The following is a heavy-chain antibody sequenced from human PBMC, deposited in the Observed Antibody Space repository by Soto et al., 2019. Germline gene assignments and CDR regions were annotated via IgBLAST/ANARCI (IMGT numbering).Heavy chain of an antibody. V-gene: IGHV1-18*04. CDR1: GYTFTSYG. J-gene: IGHJ4*02. Sequence: QVQLVQSGAEGKKPGASVKVSCKASGYTFTSYGISWVRQAPGQGLEWMGWISAYNGNTNYAQKLQGRVTMTTDTSTSTAYMELRSLRSDDTAVYYCARGLGVTIFGVVFKGVLDYWGQGTLVTVSS. D-gene: IGHD3-3*01. CDR2: ISAYNGNT. CDR3: ARGLGVTIFGVVFKGVLDY.